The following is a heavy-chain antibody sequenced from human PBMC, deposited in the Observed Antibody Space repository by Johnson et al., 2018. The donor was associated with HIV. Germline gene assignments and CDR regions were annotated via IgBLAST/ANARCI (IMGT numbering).Heavy chain of an antibody. V-gene: IGHV3-66*01. CDR3: ARDCTPVATSGGAFDI. CDR2: IYSGGHT. Sequence: VQLVESGGGVVQPGKSLRLSCAASGFTVSSNYLSWVRQAPGKGLEWVSLIYSGGHTYYADSVKGRFTISRDNAKNSLYLQMNSLRAEDAAVYYCARDCTPVATSGGAFDIWGQGTMVTVSS. CDR1: GFTVSSNY. D-gene: IGHD4-23*01. J-gene: IGHJ3*02.